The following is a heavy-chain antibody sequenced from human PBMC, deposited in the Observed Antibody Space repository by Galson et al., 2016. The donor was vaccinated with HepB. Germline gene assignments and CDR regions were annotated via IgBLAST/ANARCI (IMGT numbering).Heavy chain of an antibody. CDR3: AGDLIGDNGGIRFDP. CDR1: GGSISSYY. D-gene: IGHD2-21*02. V-gene: IGHV4-59*01. CDR2: IYYSGST. J-gene: IGHJ5*02. Sequence: SETLSLTCTVSGGSISSYYWSWIRQPPGKGLEWIGYIYYSGSTNYNPSLKSRVTISVDTSKNQFSLKLNSVTAEDTAVYYCAGDLIGDNGGIRFDPWGQGTLVTVSS.